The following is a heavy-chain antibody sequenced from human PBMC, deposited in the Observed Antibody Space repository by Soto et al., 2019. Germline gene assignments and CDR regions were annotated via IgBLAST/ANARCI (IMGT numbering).Heavy chain of an antibody. J-gene: IGHJ4*02. V-gene: IGHV2-5*02. Sequence: QITLKESGPTLVKPTQTLTLTCNFSGFSLSTRGVGVGWIRQPPGKALEWLTLIYWDDAKEYSPSLRTRITTPKAPSKHPVVLTMADLSPVDTATYYCAHKGGGDRILDYWGQGTLVTVSS. CDR1: GFSLSTRGVG. CDR3: AHKGGGDRILDY. CDR2: IYWDDAK. D-gene: IGHD3-16*01.